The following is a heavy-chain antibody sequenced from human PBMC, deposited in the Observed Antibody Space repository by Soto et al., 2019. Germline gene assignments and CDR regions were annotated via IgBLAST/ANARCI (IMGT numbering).Heavy chain of an antibody. J-gene: IGHJ4*02. Sequence: TLSLTCTVSGGSIGSGGYYWSWIRQHPGKGLEWIGYIYYSGSTYYNPSLKSRVTISVDTSKNQFSLKLSSVTAADTAVYYFSRRVFDERTFYFRGQGTLVTVSS. CDR3: SRRVFDERTFYF. V-gene: IGHV4-31*03. CDR2: IYYSGST. CDR1: GGSIGSGGYY.